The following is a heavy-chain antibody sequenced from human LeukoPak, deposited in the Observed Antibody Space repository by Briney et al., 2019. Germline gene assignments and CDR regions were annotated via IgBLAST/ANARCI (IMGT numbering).Heavy chain of an antibody. CDR2: ISYDGSNK. J-gene: IGHJ4*02. D-gene: IGHD3-22*01. CDR3: ARDAVAYYYDSSGFDY. CDR1: GFTFSSYA. V-gene: IGHV3-30*04. Sequence: PGGSLRLSCAASGFTFSSYAMHWVRQAPGKGLEWVAVISYDGSNKYYADSVKGRFTISRDNSKSTLYLQMNSLRAEDTAVYYCARDAVAYYYDSSGFDYWGQGTLVTVSS.